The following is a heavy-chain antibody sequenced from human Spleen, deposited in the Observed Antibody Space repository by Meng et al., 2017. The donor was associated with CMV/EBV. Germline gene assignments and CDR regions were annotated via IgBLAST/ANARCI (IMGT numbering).Heavy chain of an antibody. D-gene: IGHD3-22*01. CDR1: GFTFREFG. J-gene: IGHJ4*02. CDR2: ISLDGNDK. V-gene: IGHV3-30-3*01. CDR3: ARDLNEYYYDTSGFQY. Sequence: GGSLRLSCEASGFTFREFGLHWVRQAPGKGLAWVALISLDGNDKNYADSVKGRFTVSRDNSKNTLYLEMNSLRDEDTAIYFCARDLNEYYYDTSGFQYWGQGTLVTVSS.